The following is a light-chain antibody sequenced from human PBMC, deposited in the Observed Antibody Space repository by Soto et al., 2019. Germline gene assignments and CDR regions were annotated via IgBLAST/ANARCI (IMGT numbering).Light chain of an antibody. CDR3: QQYGGSVWT. Sequence: EIVLTQSPGTLSLSPGERATLSCRASQSVSSNYLAWYQQKPGQAPRLLIYGASSRATGIPDRFSGSGSGTDFTLTISRLEPEDFAVYYCQQYGGSVWTFGQGTRVEIK. CDR1: QSVSSNY. V-gene: IGKV3-20*01. J-gene: IGKJ1*01. CDR2: GAS.